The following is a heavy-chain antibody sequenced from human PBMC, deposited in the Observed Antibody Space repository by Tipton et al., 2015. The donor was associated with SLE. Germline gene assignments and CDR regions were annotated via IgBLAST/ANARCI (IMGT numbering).Heavy chain of an antibody. CDR3: VKSRIAAAGKVFDY. CDR2: ISSNGGST. J-gene: IGHJ4*02. V-gene: IGHV3-64D*08. Sequence: SLRLSCSASGFTFSSYAMHWVRQAPGKGLEYVSAISSNGGSTYYADSVKGRFTISRDNSKNTLYLQMSSLRAEDTAVYYCVKSRIAAAGKVFDYWGQGTLVPVSS. CDR1: GFTFSSYA. D-gene: IGHD6-13*01.